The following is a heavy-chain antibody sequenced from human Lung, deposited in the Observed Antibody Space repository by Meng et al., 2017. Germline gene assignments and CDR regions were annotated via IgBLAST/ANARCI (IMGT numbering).Heavy chain of an antibody. CDR1: GGFFSDYY. Sequence: SETLSLTCVVSGGFFSDYYWSWIRQPPGKGLEWIGEINHSGSTNYNPSLESRATISVDTSQNNLSLKLSSVTAADSAVYYCARGPTTMAHDFDYWGQGTLVTVSS. V-gene: IGHV4-34*01. J-gene: IGHJ4*02. D-gene: IGHD4-11*01. CDR2: INHSGST. CDR3: ARGPTTMAHDFDY.